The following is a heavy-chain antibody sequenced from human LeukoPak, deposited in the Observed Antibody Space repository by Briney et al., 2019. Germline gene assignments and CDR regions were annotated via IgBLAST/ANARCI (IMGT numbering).Heavy chain of an antibody. CDR1: GFIVSSNY. D-gene: IGHD1-26*01. CDR3: ARPLTLGANDAFDI. CDR2: IYSGGST. Sequence: GGSLRLSCAASGFIVSSNYMSWVRQAPGKGLEWVSVIYSGGSTYYADSVKGRFTISRDNSKNTLFLQMNSLRAEDTAVYYCARPLTLGANDAFDIWGQGTMVTVSS. J-gene: IGHJ3*02. V-gene: IGHV3-53*01.